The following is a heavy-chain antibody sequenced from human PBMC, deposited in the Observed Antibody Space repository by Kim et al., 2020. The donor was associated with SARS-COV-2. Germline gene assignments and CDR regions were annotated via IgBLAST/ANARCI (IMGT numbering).Heavy chain of an antibody. CDR1: GFTVSSKY. CDR2: SYSGGST. V-gene: IGHV3-53*01. CDR3: ARDNDSRGYPEY. J-gene: IGHJ4*02. Sequence: GGSLRLSCAASGFTVSSKYMSWVRQAPGKGLELVSVSYSGGSTYSTDSVKGRFTISRDNSKNTLYLQVNSLGLEDTAVYYCARDNDSRGYPEYWGQGTLVTVSS. D-gene: IGHD3-22*01.